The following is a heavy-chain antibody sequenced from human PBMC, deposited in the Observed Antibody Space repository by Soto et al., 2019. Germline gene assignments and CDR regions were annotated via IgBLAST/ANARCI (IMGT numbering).Heavy chain of an antibody. J-gene: IGHJ4*02. CDR1: GGSISSYY. CDR2: IYYSGST. CDR3: ARVATYGFIDY. D-gene: IGHD5-12*01. Sequence: QVQLQESGPGLVKPSETLSLTCTVSGGSISSYYWSWIRQPPGKGLEWIGYIYYSGSTTYNPSLKSRLTISVDPPKYQFSLKLSSVTAADTAVYYCARVATYGFIDYWGQGTLVTVSS. V-gene: IGHV4-59*01.